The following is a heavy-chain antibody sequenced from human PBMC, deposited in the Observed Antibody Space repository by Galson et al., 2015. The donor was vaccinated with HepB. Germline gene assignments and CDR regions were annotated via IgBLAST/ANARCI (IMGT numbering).Heavy chain of an antibody. CDR1: GFTFSRNA. J-gene: IGHJ4*02. CDR3: AKEGPYYDVSTGYYGPPSGRHYFDF. D-gene: IGHD3/OR15-3a*01. Sequence: SLRLSCAASGFTFSRNAMNWVRQAPGKGLEWVSGISGSGGSEYYADSVKGRFTISRDNSKNTLYLQMNSLRPEDTALYYCAKEGPYYDVSTGYYGPPSGRHYFDFWGQGTLVTVSS. V-gene: IGHV3-23*01. CDR2: ISGSGGSE.